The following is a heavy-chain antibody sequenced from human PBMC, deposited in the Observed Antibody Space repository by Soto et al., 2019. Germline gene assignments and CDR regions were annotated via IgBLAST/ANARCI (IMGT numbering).Heavy chain of an antibody. CDR2: IYYTGST. CDR3: ARTLRLLDWGPRPNYSDL. J-gene: IGHJ4*02. CDR1: DGPMSSYY. D-gene: IGHD7-27*01. Sequence: PSETLSLTCSVSDGPMSSYYWSWIRQPPGKGLEWIASIYYTGSTKYNPSLAGRVTISIDTSKSHFSLRLSSLTAADSAVYYCARTLRLLDWGPRPNYSDLWGQGTLVTVSS. V-gene: IGHV4-59*01.